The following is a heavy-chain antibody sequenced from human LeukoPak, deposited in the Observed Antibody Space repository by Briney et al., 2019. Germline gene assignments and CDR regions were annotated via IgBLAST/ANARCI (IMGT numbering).Heavy chain of an antibody. V-gene: IGHV4-59*08. J-gene: IGHJ2*01. CDR3: ARQGGGFWYFDL. CDR1: VGSICSYY. D-gene: IGHD6-25*01. Sequence: SGTPSLTCTQSVGSICSYYWCSSPHRPGEGGGWRVYVYYGGMTKDNPSTKSRGTISLHTSKNQLALKLSSVTAADTAVYSCARQGGGFWYFDLWGRGTLVTVSS. CDR2: VYYGGMT.